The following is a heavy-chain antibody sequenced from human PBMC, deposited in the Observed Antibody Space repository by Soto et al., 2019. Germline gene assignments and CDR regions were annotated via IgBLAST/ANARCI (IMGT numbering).Heavy chain of an antibody. Sequence: GGSLRLSCAASGFTFSSYSMNWVRQAPGKGLEWVSSISSSSSYIYYADSVKGRLTISRENAKNSLYLQMNSLRAEDTAVYYCARGEVGDDYWGQGTLVTVSS. V-gene: IGHV3-21*01. CDR1: GFTFSSYS. D-gene: IGHD2-2*01. CDR3: ARGEVGDDY. J-gene: IGHJ4*02. CDR2: ISSSSSYI.